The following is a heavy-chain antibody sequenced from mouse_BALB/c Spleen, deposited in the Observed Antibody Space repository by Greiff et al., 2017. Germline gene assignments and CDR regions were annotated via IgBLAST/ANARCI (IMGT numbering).Heavy chain of an antibody. CDR3: ARETGRDWYFDV. D-gene: IGHD4-1*01. CDR2: IWAGGST. V-gene: IGHV2-9*02. Sequence: VMLVESGPGLVAPSQSLSITCTVSGFSLTSYGVHWVRQPPGKGLEWLGVIWAGGSTNYNSALMSRLSISKDNSKSQVFLKMNSLQTDDTAMYYCARETGRDWYFDVWGAGTTVTVSS. J-gene: IGHJ1*01. CDR1: GFSLTSYG.